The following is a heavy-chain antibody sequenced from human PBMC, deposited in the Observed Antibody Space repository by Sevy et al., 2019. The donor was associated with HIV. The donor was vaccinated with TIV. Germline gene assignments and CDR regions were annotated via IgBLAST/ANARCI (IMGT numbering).Heavy chain of an antibody. J-gene: IGHJ4*02. V-gene: IGHV4-59*08. D-gene: IGHD1-26*01. CDR2: IYYNGHI. CDR3: AGENAWGRGYS. Sequence: SETLSLTCTVSGGSITSLYWNWIRQPPGKGLEWIANIYYNGHINYNPSLKSRVTLSLDTSKNQFSLRLSSVPAADTARYYCAGENAWGRGYSWGQGTLVTVSS. CDR1: GGSITSLY.